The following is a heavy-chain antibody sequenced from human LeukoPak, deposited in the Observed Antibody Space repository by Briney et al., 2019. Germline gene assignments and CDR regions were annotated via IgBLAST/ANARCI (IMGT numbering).Heavy chain of an antibody. Sequence: GGSLRLSCAASGFTFSSYSMNWVRQAPGKGLEWVSSISSSSSYIYYADSVKGRFTISRDNAKNSLYLQMNSLRAEDTAVYYCARGQGPGGYIRFDYWGQGTLVTVSS. CDR2: ISSSSSYI. V-gene: IGHV3-21*01. CDR1: GFTFSSYS. J-gene: IGHJ4*02. D-gene: IGHD1-1*01. CDR3: ARGQGPGGYIRFDY.